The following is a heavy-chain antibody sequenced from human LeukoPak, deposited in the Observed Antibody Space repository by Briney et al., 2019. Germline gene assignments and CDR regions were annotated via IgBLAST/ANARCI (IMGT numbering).Heavy chain of an antibody. D-gene: IGHD4-17*01. CDR1: GFTFSSYG. V-gene: IGHV3-30*02. J-gene: IGHJ4*02. Sequence: GGPLRLSCAASGFTFSSYGMHWVRQAPGKGLEWVAFIRYDGSNKYYADSVKGRFTISRDNSKNTLYLQMNSLRAEDTAVYYCAKSMTTVTNFDYWGQGTLVTVSS. CDR2: IRYDGSNK. CDR3: AKSMTTVTNFDY.